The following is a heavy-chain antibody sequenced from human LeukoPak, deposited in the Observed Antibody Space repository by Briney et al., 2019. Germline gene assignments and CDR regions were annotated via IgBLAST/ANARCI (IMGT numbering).Heavy chain of an antibody. J-gene: IGHJ5*02. CDR2: ISYDGSNK. D-gene: IGHD2-2*01. CDR1: GFTFSSYA. Sequence: PGRSLRLSCAASGFTFSSYAMHWVRQAPGKGLEWVAVISYDGSNKYYADSVKGRFTISRDNSKNTLYLQMNSLRAKDTAVYYCARDYLRYQLLSWFDPWGQGTLATVSS. CDR3: ARDYLRYQLLSWFDP. V-gene: IGHV3-30-3*01.